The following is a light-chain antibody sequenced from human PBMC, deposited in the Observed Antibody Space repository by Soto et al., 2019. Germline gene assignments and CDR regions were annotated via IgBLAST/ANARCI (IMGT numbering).Light chain of an antibody. CDR2: TIS. CDR3: QQYNKWWT. J-gene: IGKJ1*01. CDR1: QSVSSN. V-gene: IGKV3-15*01. Sequence: EIVMTQSPATLSVSPGERATLSCRASQSVSSNLAWYKQKPGQAPRLIIYTISTRATGIPARLSGSGSGTEFTLTISSMKSEDFGVYYCQQYNKWWTFGQGTKVDIK.